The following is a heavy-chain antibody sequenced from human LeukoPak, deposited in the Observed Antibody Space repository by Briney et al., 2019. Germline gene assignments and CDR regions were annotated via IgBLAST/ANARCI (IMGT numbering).Heavy chain of an antibody. CDR3: AKDLGVVVIMGGGDY. J-gene: IGHJ4*02. Sequence: GGSLRLSCAASGFTFSSYGMHWVRQAPGKGLEWVAVISYDGSNKYYADSVKGRFTISRDNSKNTLYLQMNSLRAEDTAVYYCAKDLGVVVIMGGGDYWGQGTLVTVSS. D-gene: IGHD3-22*01. CDR1: GFTFSSYG. V-gene: IGHV3-30*18. CDR2: ISYDGSNK.